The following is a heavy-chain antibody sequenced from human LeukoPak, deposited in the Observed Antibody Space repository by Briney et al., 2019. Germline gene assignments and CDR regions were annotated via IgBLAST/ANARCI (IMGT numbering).Heavy chain of an antibody. CDR2: INPNTGGT. J-gene: IGHJ4*02. CDR1: GYTFTNYF. Sequence: GASVKVSCKASGYTFTNYFMHWVRQAPGQGLEWMGWINPNTGGTNYAQKFQGRVTMTRDTSISTVYMELSSLRSDDTAIYFCAGVGGSWYLRLGSWGQGTLVTVSS. V-gene: IGHV1-2*02. D-gene: IGHD6-13*01. CDR3: AGVGGSWYLRLGS.